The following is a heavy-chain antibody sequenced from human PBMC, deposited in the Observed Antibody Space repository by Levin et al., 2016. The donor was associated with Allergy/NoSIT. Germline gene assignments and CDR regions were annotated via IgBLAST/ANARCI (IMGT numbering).Heavy chain of an antibody. CDR3: ARDSIVGATNSESYFDY. D-gene: IGHD1-26*01. J-gene: IGHJ4*02. V-gene: IGHV3-48*01. Sequence: GESLKISCAASGFTFSSYSMNWVRQAPGKGLEWVSYISSSSSTIYYADSVKGRFTISRDNAKNSLYLQMNSLRAEDTAVYYCARDSIVGATNSESYFDYWGQGTLVTVSS. CDR1: GFTFSSYS. CDR2: ISSSSSTI.